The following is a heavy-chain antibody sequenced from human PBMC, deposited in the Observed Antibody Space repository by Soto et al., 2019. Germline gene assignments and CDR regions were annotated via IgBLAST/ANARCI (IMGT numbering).Heavy chain of an antibody. CDR1: GFTFSSYW. V-gene: IGHV3-7*03. J-gene: IGHJ5*02. CDR2: IKQDGSEK. CDR3: ARDWAVVPAAIYNWFDP. Sequence: EVQLVESGGGLGQPGGSLRLSCAASGFTFSSYWMSWVRQAPGKGLEWVAIIKQDGSEKYYVDSVKGRFTISRDNAQNSLYLQMNSLSAEDTAVYYCARDWAVVPAAIYNWFDPWGQGTLVTVSS. D-gene: IGHD2-2*02.